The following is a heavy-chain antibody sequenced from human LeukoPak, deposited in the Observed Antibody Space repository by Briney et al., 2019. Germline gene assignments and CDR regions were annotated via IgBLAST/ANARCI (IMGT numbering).Heavy chain of an antibody. CDR1: GGSITSYY. CDR2: IHTSGST. D-gene: IGHD6-6*01. J-gene: IGHJ4*02. Sequence: SETLSLTCTVSGGSITSYYWTYIRQPAGKGLEWIGRIHTSGSTNYNPSLKSRVTMSVDTSKNQFSLNLSSVTAADTAMYYCARKFSGTSIAARVFDSWGQGTPVTVSS. CDR3: ARKFSGTSIAARVFDS. V-gene: IGHV4-4*07.